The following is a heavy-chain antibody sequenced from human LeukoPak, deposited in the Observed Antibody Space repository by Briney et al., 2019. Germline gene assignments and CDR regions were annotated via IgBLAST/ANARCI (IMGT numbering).Heavy chain of an antibody. V-gene: IGHV3-43*01. D-gene: IGHD3-16*01. CDR1: GNTFDDYT. J-gene: IGHJ4*02. CDR3: AKDGTGGALDY. Sequence: GGSLRLFCAASGNTFDDYTMHWVRQAPGKGLEWVSLISWDGGSTYYADSVKGRFTISRDNSKNSLYLQMNSLRTEDTALYYCAKDGTGGALDYWGQGTLVTVSS. CDR2: ISWDGGST.